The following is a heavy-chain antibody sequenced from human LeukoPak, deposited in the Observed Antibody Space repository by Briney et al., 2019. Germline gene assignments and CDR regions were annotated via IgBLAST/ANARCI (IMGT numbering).Heavy chain of an antibody. V-gene: IGHV3-23*01. D-gene: IGHD6-19*01. J-gene: IGHJ5*02. CDR3: AKGLSSGWYGESGS. CDR2: ISASGGST. CDR1: GFTFSYYA. Sequence: PGGSLRLSCAASGFTFSYYAMSWVRQAPGKGLEWVPAISASGGSTDYADSVKGRFTISRDNSKNTLYLQMNSLRAEDTAVFYCAKGLSSGWYGESGSWGQGTLVTVSS.